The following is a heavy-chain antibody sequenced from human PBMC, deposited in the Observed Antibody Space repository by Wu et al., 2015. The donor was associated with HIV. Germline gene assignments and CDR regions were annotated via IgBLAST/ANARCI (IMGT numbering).Heavy chain of an antibody. CDR1: GYTFTGYY. V-gene: IGHV1-2*02. J-gene: IGHJ3*02. CDR3: AREDHSYGYSLGXFDI. Sequence: QVQLVQSGAEVKKPGASVKVSCKASGYTFTGYYMHWVRQAPGQGLEWMGWINPNSGGTNYAQKFQGRVTMTRDTSISTAYMELSRLRSDDTAVYYCAREDHSYGYSLGXFDIWGQGTMVTGLF. CDR2: INPNSGGT. D-gene: IGHD5-18*01.